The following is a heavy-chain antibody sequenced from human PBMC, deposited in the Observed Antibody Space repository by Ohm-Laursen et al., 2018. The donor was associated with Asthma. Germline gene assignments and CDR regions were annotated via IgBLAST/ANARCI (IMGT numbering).Heavy chain of an antibody. CDR3: ARGPAPYCSGGSCYSGFYFDY. J-gene: IGHJ4*02. CDR1: GGSISSGGYY. CDR2: IYYSGST. V-gene: IGHV4-31*03. Sequence: SQTLSLTCTVSGGSISSGGYYWSWIRQHPGKGLEWIGNIYYSGSTNYNPSLKSRVTISVDTSKNQFSLKLSSVTAADTAVYYCARGPAPYCSGGSCYSGFYFDYWGQGTLVTVS. D-gene: IGHD2-15*01.